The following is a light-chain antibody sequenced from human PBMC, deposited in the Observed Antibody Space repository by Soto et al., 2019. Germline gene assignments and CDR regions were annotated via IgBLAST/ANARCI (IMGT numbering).Light chain of an antibody. Sequence: QSALTQPPSVSGAPGQTITISCSGTSSNIGAGYAVHWYQHLPGTAPKLLIFDDTNRPSGVPDRVSGSRSGASASLAITGLQADDEGDYYCQSSDKSPDSAYVVGSGTKVTVL. CDR1: SSNIGAGYA. J-gene: IGLJ1*01. CDR2: DDT. V-gene: IGLV1-40*03. CDR3: QSSDKSPDSAYV.